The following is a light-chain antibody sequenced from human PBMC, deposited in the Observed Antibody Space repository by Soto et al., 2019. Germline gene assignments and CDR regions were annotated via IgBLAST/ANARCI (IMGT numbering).Light chain of an antibody. CDR2: EVS. CDR3: SSYTSSSTYV. J-gene: IGLJ1*01. CDR1: SSDVGGYKY. V-gene: IGLV2-14*01. Sequence: QSVLTQPPSVSGSPGQSITISCTGTSSDVGGYKYVSWYQQHPGKAPKLMIFEVSNRPSGVSNRFSGSKSGNTASLTISGLQAEDEGDYYCSSYTSSSTYVFGTGTKVTGL.